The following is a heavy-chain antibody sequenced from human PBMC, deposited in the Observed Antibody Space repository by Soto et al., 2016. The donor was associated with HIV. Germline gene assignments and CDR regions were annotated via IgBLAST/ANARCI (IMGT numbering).Heavy chain of an antibody. D-gene: IGHD6-6*01. CDR1: GFTFSSYS. Sequence: EVQLVESGGGLVKPGGSLRLSCAASGFTFSSYSMNWVRQAPGKGLEWVSSISSSSSYIYYADSVKGRFTISRDNAKNSLYLQMNSLRAEDTAVYYCARERSIAARPDYFDYWGQGTLVTVSS. V-gene: IGHV3-21*01. CDR3: ARERSIAARPDYFDY. CDR2: ISSSSSYI. J-gene: IGHJ4*02.